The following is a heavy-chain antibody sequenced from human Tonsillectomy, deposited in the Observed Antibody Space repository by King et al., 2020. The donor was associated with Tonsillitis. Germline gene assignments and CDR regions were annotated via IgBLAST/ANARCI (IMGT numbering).Heavy chain of an antibody. V-gene: IGHV1-2*02. CDR3: ARARDFRANWFDP. Sequence: QLVQSGAEVKKPGASVKVSCKASGYTFTGYYMHWVRQAPGQGLEWMGGINPNSGGTNYAQKFQGRVTMTRDTSISTAYMELSRLRSDDTAVYYCARARDFRANWFDPWGQGTLVTVSS. CDR2: INPNSGGT. J-gene: IGHJ5*02. D-gene: IGHD2-21*01. CDR1: GYTFTGYY.